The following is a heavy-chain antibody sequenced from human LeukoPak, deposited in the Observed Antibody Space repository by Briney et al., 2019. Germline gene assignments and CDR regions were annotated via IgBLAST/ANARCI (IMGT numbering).Heavy chain of an antibody. J-gene: IGHJ4*02. CDR3: ARGGYCGGDCYFYY. D-gene: IGHD2-21*02. Sequence: ASETLSLTCTVSGYSISSGYYWGWIRQPPGKGLEWIGSIYHSGSTYYNPSLKSRVTISVDTSKNQFSLKLSSVTAADTAVYYCARGGYCGGDCYFYYWGQGTLVTVSS. CDR1: GYSISSGYY. CDR2: IYHSGST. V-gene: IGHV4-38-2*02.